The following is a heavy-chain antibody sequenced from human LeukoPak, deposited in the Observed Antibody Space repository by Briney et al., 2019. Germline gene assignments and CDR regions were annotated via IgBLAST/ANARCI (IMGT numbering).Heavy chain of an antibody. J-gene: IGHJ6*03. D-gene: IGHD3-10*01. CDR1: GGTFSSYA. Sequence: GSSVRVSCKASGGTFSSYAISWVRQAPGHGLEWMGEIIPRSGTVNYAQKFQGRVTITADESRTIAYMELSSLGSDDTAVYYCARGSQGSGSYYMDVWGKGTTVTISS. CDR2: IIPRSGTV. V-gene: IGHV1-69*01. CDR3: ARGSQGSGSYYMDV.